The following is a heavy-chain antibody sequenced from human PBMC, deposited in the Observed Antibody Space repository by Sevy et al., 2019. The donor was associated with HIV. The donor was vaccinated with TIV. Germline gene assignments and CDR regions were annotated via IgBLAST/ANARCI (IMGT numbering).Heavy chain of an antibody. D-gene: IGHD6-19*01. J-gene: IGHJ4*02. V-gene: IGHV3-7*01. CDR1: GFTFSSYW. CDR3: AAGHTSGYLTY. CDR2: IKQDGSEK. Sequence: GGSLRLSCAASGFTFSSYWMTWVRQAPGKGLEWVANIKQDGSEKYYVDSVKGRFTISRDNAKNSLYLQMNSLRAEDTAIYYCAAGHTSGYLTYWGQGTLVTVSS.